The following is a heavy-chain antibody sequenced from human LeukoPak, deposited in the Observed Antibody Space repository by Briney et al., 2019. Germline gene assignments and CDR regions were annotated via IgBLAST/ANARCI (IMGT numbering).Heavy chain of an antibody. D-gene: IGHD4-11*01. J-gene: IGHJ6*03. V-gene: IGHV3-21*01. Sequence: KTGGSLRLSCAASGFTFSSYSMNWVRQAPGKGLEWVSSISGSSSYIYYADSVKGRFTISRDNAKNSLYLQMNSLRAEDTAVYYCASGVYSNYYMDVWGKGTTVTVSS. CDR1: GFTFSSYS. CDR2: ISGSSSYI. CDR3: ASGVYSNYYMDV.